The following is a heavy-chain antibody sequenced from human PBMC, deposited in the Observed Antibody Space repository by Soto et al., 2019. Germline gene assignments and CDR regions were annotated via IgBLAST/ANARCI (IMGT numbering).Heavy chain of an antibody. V-gene: IGHV3-30-3*01. Sequence: QVQLVESGGGVVQPGRSLRLSCAASGFTFSSYAMHWVRQAPGKGLEWVAVISYDGSNKYYADSVKGRFTISRDNSKNTLYLQMNSLRAEDTAVYYCARDRWLQPWGWFDPWGQGTLVTVSS. D-gene: IGHD5-12*01. CDR1: GFTFSSYA. J-gene: IGHJ5*02. CDR2: ISYDGSNK. CDR3: ARDRWLQPWGWFDP.